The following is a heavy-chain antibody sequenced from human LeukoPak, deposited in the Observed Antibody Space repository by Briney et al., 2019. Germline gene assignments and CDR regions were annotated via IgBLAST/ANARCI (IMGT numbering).Heavy chain of an antibody. J-gene: IGHJ4*02. V-gene: IGHV3-48*01. CDR3: AREGGSDSVRTIDY. CDR1: GFTFSSYS. CDR2: ISSSSSTI. Sequence: GGSLRLSCAASGFTFSSYSMNWVRQAPGKGLEWVSYISSSSSTIYYADSVKGRFTISRDNAKNSLYLQMNSLRAEDTAVYYCAREGGSDSVRTIDYWGQGTLVTVSS. D-gene: IGHD2-21*02.